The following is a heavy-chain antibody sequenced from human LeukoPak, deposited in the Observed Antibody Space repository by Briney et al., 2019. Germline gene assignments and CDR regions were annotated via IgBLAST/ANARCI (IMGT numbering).Heavy chain of an antibody. CDR3: ARGPITMVRGVTPRYMDV. CDR1: GGSISSYY. J-gene: IGHJ6*03. Sequence: PSVTLSLTCTVSGGSISSYYWSWIRQPAGKGLEWIGYIYYSGSTNYNPSLKSRVTISVDTSKNQFSLKLSSVAAADTAVYYCARGPITMVRGVTPRYMDVWGKGTTVTVSS. D-gene: IGHD3-10*01. V-gene: IGHV4-59*01. CDR2: IYYSGST.